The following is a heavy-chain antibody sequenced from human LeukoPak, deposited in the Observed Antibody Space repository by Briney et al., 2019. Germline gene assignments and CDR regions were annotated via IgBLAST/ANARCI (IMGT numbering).Heavy chain of an antibody. CDR3: ARGGGYSSSWSY. CDR2: IYYSGST. D-gene: IGHD6-13*01. J-gene: IGHJ4*02. Sequence: PSETLSLTCTVPGGSISSYYWNWIRQPLGKGLEWIGYIYYSGSTNYNPSLKSRVTISVDTSKNQFSLKLSSVTAADTAVYYCARGGGYSSSWSYWGQGTLVTVSS. V-gene: IGHV4-59*01. CDR1: GGSISSYY.